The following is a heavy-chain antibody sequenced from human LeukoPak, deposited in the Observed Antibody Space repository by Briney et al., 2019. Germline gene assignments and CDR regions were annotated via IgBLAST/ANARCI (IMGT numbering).Heavy chain of an antibody. D-gene: IGHD2-21*02. Sequence: GGSLRLSCAASGFTVSTNYMSWVRQAPGKGLEWVSVINSGGSTYYADSVKGRFTISRDNSKNTLSLQMNSLRAEDTAVYYCARGTYCGGDCYLYGMDVWGQGTTVTVSS. V-gene: IGHV3-53*01. J-gene: IGHJ6*02. CDR2: INSGGST. CDR3: ARGTYCGGDCYLYGMDV. CDR1: GFTVSTNY.